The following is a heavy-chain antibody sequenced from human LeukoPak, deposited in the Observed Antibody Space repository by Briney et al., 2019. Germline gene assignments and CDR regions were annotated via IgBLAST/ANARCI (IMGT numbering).Heavy chain of an antibody. J-gene: IGHJ3*02. Sequence: SETLSLTCIVSGGSISSNSHYWSWIRQPPGKGLEWIVSMHYSGSTYYNPSLKSRISTSVATSKNQFSLKLSSMTAADRDVYYCARENSGYFGSAFDIWGQGTMVTVSS. V-gene: IGHV4-39*02. CDR3: ARENSGYFGSAFDI. CDR2: MHYSGST. CDR1: GGSISSNSHY. D-gene: IGHD3-22*01.